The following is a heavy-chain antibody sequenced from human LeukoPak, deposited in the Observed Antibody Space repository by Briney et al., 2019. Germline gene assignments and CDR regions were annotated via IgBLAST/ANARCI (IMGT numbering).Heavy chain of an antibody. J-gene: IGHJ5*02. V-gene: IGHV2-70*04. Sequence: SGPTLVNPTQTLTLTCTFSGFSLSTSGMRVSWIRQPPGKALEWLARIDWDDDKFYSTSLKTRLNISKDTSKNQVVLTMNNMDPVDTATYYCARMGGSYHNWFDPWGQGTLVTVSS. CDR2: IDWDDDK. CDR3: ARMGGSYHNWFDP. CDR1: GFSLSTSGMR. D-gene: IGHD1-26*01.